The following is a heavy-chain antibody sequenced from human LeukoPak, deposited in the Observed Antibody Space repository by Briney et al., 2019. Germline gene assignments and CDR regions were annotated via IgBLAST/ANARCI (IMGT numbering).Heavy chain of an antibody. CDR2: ISGGGTT. V-gene: IGHV3-23*01. CDR3: ARLKGSGSFDY. D-gene: IGHD3-10*01. CDR1: GFTFSNYA. J-gene: IGHJ4*02. Sequence: PGGSLRLSCAASGFTFSNYAMNWVRQAPGKGLEWVSTISGGGTTYYADSVTGRFTVSRDKSKNTLYLQMNSLRAEDTAVYYCARLKGSGSFDYWGQGTLVTVSS.